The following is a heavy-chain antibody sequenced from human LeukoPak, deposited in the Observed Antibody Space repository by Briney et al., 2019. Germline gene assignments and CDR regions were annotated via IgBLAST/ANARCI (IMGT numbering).Heavy chain of an antibody. CDR2: INPSGGST. Sequence: ASVKVSCKASGYTFPSYGISWVRQAPGQGLEWVGLINPSGGSTAYTQKFQGRVNMTRDTSTKIVYMEVSSLKSEYAAVYYCARGCDYGAGPYWGQGTLVTVSS. J-gene: IGHJ4*02. V-gene: IGHV1-46*01. CDR1: GYTFPSYG. D-gene: IGHD4/OR15-4a*01. CDR3: ARGCDYGAGPY.